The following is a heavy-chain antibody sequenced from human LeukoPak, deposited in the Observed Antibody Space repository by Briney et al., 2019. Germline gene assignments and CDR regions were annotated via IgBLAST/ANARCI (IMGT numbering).Heavy chain of an antibody. D-gene: IGHD5-24*01. CDR1: GYFSTAYY. V-gene: IGHV4-59*01. CDR3: ARGGRREMAPFDY. J-gene: IGHJ4*02. CDR2: IYYSGST. Sequence: SETLSLTCTVSGYFSTAYYWSWIRQPPGKGLEWIGYIYYSGSTNYNPSLKSRVTISVDTSKNQFSLKLSSVTAADTAVYYCARGGRREMAPFDYWGQGTLVTVSS.